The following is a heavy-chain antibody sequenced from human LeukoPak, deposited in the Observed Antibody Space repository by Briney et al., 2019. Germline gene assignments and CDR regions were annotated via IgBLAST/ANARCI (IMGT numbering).Heavy chain of an antibody. CDR1: GGSISSYY. J-gene: IGHJ6*02. CDR2: IYYSGST. CDR3: ARHGLELELPVSYYYYGMDV. V-gene: IGHV4-59*08. D-gene: IGHD1-7*01. Sequence: SETLSLTCTVSGGSISSYYWSWIRQPPGKGLEWIGYIYYSGSTNYNPSLKSRVTISADTSKNQFSLKLSSVTAADTAVYYCARHGLELELPVSYYYYGMDVWGQGTTVTVSS.